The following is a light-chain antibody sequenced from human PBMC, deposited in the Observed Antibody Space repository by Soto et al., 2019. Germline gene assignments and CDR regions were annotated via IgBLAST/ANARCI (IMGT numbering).Light chain of an antibody. CDR3: QQYASSQWT. V-gene: IGKV3-20*01. CDR2: STS. J-gene: IGKJ1*01. Sequence: EIVLTQSPGTLSLSPGERVTLSCRASQSVGTSWLAWYQQKPGQSPRVLIYSTSSRATGIPDRFSGSGSETDFALTISRLEPEDSAVYYCQQYASSQWTFGQGTKVEIK. CDR1: QSVGTSW.